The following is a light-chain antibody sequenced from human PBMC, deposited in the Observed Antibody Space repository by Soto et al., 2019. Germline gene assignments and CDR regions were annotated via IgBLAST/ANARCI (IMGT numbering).Light chain of an antibody. CDR2: DTR. J-gene: IGLJ2*01. Sequence: QAVVTQEPSLTVSPGGTVTLTCACSTGAVTDAQWPYWFQQKPGQAPRALIYDTRNRYSWTPARFSGSLLGGKAALTLSGALPEDEAEYFCLVAYDDGLMAFGGGTKLTVL. CDR1: TGAVTDAQW. V-gene: IGLV7-46*01. CDR3: LVAYDDGLMA.